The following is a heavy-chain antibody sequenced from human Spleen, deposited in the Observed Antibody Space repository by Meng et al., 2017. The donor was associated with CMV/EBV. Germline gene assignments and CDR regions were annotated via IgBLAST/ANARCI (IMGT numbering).Heavy chain of an antibody. CDR2: NYWNDDK. CDR1: STSGMG. D-gene: IGHD3-10*01. V-gene: IGHV2-5*01. Sequence: STSGMGVAWIRQPPGKALEWLAVNYWNDDKRYSPSLKSRLTITRDTSTNEVVLTMTSVDPVDTATYYCAHLTMVRGVKRTYKWFDPWGQGIPVTVSS. J-gene: IGHJ5*02. CDR3: AHLTMVRGVKRTYKWFDP.